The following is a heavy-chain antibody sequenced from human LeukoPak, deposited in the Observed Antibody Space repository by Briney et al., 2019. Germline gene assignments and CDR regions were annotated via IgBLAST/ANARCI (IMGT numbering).Heavy chain of an antibody. CDR1: GFTFSSYC. J-gene: IGHJ4*02. CDR3: AREGLPYSADY. V-gene: IGHV3-7*01. Sequence: GGSLRLSCAASGFTFSSYCMRWVRQTPAKGLEWVANIKGDGSQINYLDSVKGRFTISRDNARNSLSLQMNSLTADDTGVYYCAREGLPYSADYWGQGTLVTVSS. D-gene: IGHD1-26*01. CDR2: IKGDGSQI.